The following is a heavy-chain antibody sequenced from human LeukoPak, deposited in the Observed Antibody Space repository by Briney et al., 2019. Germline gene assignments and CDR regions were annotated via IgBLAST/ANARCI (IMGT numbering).Heavy chain of an antibody. CDR1: GGTFSSYA. V-gene: IGHV1-69*13. D-gene: IGHD6-19*01. CDR2: IIPIFGTA. Sequence: EASVKVSCKASGGTFSSYAISWVRQAPEQGLEWMGGIIPIFGTANYAQKFQGRVTITADESTSTAYMELSSLRSEDTAVYYCARFSSTAVAGLEYFQHWGQGTLVTVSS. J-gene: IGHJ1*01. CDR3: ARFSSTAVAGLEYFQH.